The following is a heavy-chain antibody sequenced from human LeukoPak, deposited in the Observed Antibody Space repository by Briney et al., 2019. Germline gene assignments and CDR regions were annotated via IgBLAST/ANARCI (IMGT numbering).Heavy chain of an antibody. D-gene: IGHD2-2*01. CDR3: ARKRPAAMKYYFDY. CDR2: IWYDGSNK. Sequence: GGSLRLSCAASGFTFSSYGMHWVRQAPGKGLEWVAVIWYDGSNKYYADSVKGRFTISRDNAKNSLYLQMNSLRDEDTAVYYCARKRPAAMKYYFDYWGQGTLVTVSS. V-gene: IGHV3-33*01. J-gene: IGHJ4*02. CDR1: GFTFSSYG.